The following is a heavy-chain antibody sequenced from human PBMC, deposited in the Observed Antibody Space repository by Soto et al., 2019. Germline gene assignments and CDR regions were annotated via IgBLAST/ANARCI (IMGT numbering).Heavy chain of an antibody. V-gene: IGHV4-59*01. D-gene: IGHD3-3*01. J-gene: IGHJ5*02. CDR2: MYYSGST. Sequence: SETLSLTCTVSGGSISSYYWSWIRQPPGKGLEWIGYMYYSGSTNYNPSLKSRVTISVDTSKNQFSLKLSSVTAADTAVYYCARDRGVTIFGVVIFEGFDPWGQGTLVTFSS. CDR1: GGSISSYY. CDR3: ARDRGVTIFGVVIFEGFDP.